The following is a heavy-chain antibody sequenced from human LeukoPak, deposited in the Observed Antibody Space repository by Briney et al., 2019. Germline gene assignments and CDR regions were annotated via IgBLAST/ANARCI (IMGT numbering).Heavy chain of an antibody. CDR3: AGEGVVYCSSTSCYGYYYYGMDV. J-gene: IGHJ6*02. V-gene: IGHV3-21*01. CDR1: GFTFSSYS. Sequence: GGSLRLSCAASGFTFSSYSMNWVRQAPGKGLEWVSSISSSSSYIYYADSVKGRFTISRDNAKNSLYLQMNSLRAEDTAVYYCAGEGVVYCSSTSCYGYYYYGMDVWGQGTTVTVSS. CDR2: ISSSSSYI. D-gene: IGHD2-2*01.